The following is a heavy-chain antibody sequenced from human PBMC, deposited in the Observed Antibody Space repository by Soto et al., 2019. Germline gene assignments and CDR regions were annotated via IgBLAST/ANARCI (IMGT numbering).Heavy chain of an antibody. CDR1: GFTFSSYG. V-gene: IGHV3-30*03. D-gene: IGHD5-12*01. Sequence: QVQLVESGGGVVQPGRSLRLSCAASGFTFSSYGMHWVRQAPGKGLEWVAVISYDGSNKYYADSVKGRFTISRDNSKNTLYLQMNSLRAEDTAVYYCALIVEMATEPDYWGQGTLVTVSS. CDR2: ISYDGSNK. J-gene: IGHJ4*02. CDR3: ALIVEMATEPDY.